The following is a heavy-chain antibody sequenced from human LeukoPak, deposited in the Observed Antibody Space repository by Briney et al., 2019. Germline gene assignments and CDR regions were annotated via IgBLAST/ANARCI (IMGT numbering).Heavy chain of an antibody. J-gene: IGHJ4*02. Sequence: PSETLSLTCTVSGGSISSSSYYWGWIRQPPGKGLEWIGSIYYSGSTYYNPSLKSRVTISVDTSKNQFSLKLSSVTAADTAVYYCARDLRANYYDSSGLFDYWGQGTLVTVSS. CDR3: ARDLRANYYDSSGLFDY. D-gene: IGHD3-22*01. V-gene: IGHV4-39*07. CDR1: GGSISSSSYY. CDR2: IYYSGST.